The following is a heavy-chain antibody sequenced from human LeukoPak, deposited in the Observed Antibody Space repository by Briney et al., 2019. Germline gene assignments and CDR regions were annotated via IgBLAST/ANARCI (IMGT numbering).Heavy chain of an antibody. J-gene: IGHJ4*02. D-gene: IGHD6-19*01. CDR1: GFTFSSYG. Sequence: GRSLRLSCAASGFTFSSYGMHWVRQAPGKGVEWVAVIWYDGSNKYYADSVKGRFTISRDNSKNTLYLQMNSLRAEDTAVYYCAKERIGGSGWPKDFDYWGQGTLVTVSS. CDR3: AKERIGGSGWPKDFDY. CDR2: IWYDGSNK. V-gene: IGHV3-33*06.